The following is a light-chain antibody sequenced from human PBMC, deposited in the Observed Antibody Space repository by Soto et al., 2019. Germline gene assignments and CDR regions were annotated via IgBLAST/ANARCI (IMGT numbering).Light chain of an antibody. CDR1: SSNIGRNI. CDR3: ATWDDSLNGEV. J-gene: IGLJ2*01. Sequence: QSVLTQPPSASGTPGQRVTISCSGSSSNIGRNIVHWYQQLPGTAPRLLIYSNNQRPSGVPDRFSGSKSGTSASLAISGLQSEDEADYYCATWDDSLNGEVFGGRTKLTVL. V-gene: IGLV1-44*01. CDR2: SNN.